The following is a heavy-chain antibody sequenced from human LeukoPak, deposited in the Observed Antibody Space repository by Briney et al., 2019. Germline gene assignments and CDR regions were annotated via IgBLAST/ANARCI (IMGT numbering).Heavy chain of an antibody. D-gene: IGHD5-18*01. CDR1: GGSISSHY. V-gene: IGHV4-59*11. Sequence: SETLSLTCTVSGGSISSHYWSWLRQPPGKGLEWIGYIYYSGSTNYNPSLKSRVTISVDTSKNQFSLKLSSVTAADTAVYYCAREVRRGYSYGLLDYWGQGTLVTVSS. CDR2: IYYSGST. CDR3: AREVRRGYSYGLLDY. J-gene: IGHJ4*02.